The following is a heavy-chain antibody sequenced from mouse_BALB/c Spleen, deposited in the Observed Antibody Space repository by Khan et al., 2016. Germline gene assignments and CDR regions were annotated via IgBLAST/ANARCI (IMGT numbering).Heavy chain of an antibody. CDR1: GYTFTDYY. V-gene: IGHV1-77*01. D-gene: IGHD1-2*01. J-gene: IGHJ4*01. CDR3: ARSYYGYFAMDY. CDR2: IFPGSGST. Sequence: QVQLQQSGTELPRPGASVKLSCKASGYTFTDYYLHWVMQRTEQGLEWIGEIFPGSGSTYYNEKFKGKASLTADTSSSTAYMQLSSLTSEDSAVYFCARSYYGYFAMDYWGHGASVTVSS.